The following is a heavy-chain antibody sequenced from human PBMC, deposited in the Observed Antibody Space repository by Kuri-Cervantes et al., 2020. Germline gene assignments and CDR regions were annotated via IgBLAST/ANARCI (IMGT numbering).Heavy chain of an antibody. CDR1: GFTFSSYG. J-gene: IGHJ5*02. D-gene: IGHD6-25*01. Sequence: GESLKISCAASGFTFSSYGMHWVRQAPGKGLEWVAVISYDGGNKYYADSVKGRFTITRDNSKNTLYLQMNSLRAEDTAVYYCARGIAAGWFDPWGQGTLVTVSS. CDR3: ARGIAAGWFDP. CDR2: ISYDGGNK. V-gene: IGHV3-30*03.